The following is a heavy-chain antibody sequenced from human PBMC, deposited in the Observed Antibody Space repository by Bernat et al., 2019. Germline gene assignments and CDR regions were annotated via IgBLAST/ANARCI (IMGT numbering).Heavy chain of an antibody. Sequence: VQLVESGGGLVQPGGSLRLSCAASGFTFSSYAMHWVRQAPGKGLEWVAVISYDGSNKYYADSVKGRFTISRDNSKNTLYLQMNSLRAEDTAVYYCARLYGSSWGNWFDPWGQGTLVTVSS. CDR3: ARLYGSSWGNWFDP. CDR1: GFTFSSYA. V-gene: IGHV3-30-3*01. CDR2: ISYDGSNK. J-gene: IGHJ5*02. D-gene: IGHD6-13*01.